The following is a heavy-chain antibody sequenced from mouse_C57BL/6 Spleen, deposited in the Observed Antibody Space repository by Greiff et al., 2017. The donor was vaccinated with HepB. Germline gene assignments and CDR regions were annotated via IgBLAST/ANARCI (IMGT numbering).Heavy chain of an antibody. Sequence: VKVVDSGPELVKPGASVKISCKASGYAFSSSWMNWVKQRPGKGLEWIGRIYPGDGDTNYNGKFKGKATLTADKSSSTAYMQLSSLTSEDSAVYFCAKSNYAMDYWGQGTSVTVSS. CDR2: IYPGDGDT. J-gene: IGHJ4*01. D-gene: IGHD1-3*01. CDR1: GYAFSSSW. CDR3: AKSNYAMDY. V-gene: IGHV1-82*01.